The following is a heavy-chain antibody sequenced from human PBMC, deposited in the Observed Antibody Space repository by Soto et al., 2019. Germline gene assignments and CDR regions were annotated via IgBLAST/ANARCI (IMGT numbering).Heavy chain of an antibody. V-gene: IGHV4-61*05. CDR1: DDSISSTSYY. CDR2: VHFSGSL. D-gene: IGHD2-2*01. J-gene: IGHJ1*01. CDR3: GRGGDAHKMGRH. Sequence: QVQLQESGPGLVKPSETLSLTCSVSDDSISSTSYYWSWIRQPPGRGLEWIGFVHFSGSLHYNASLRNRAIISVDTSRRQISLKLTSVTAAATAVYFCGRGGDAHKMGRHWGQGTLVTVSS.